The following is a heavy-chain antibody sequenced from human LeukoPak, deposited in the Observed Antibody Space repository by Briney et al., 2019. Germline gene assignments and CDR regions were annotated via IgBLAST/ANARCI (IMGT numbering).Heavy chain of an antibody. CDR2: ISGSGGST. V-gene: IGHV3-23*01. CDR1: GFTFSNFA. CDR3: AKGWYGDYPGPIDY. J-gene: IGHJ4*02. D-gene: IGHD4-17*01. Sequence: GGSLRLSCTPSGFTFSNFAMSWVRQAPGKGLEWVSAISGSGGSTYYADSVRGRFTISRDNSKNTLYLQMNSLRAEDTAVYYCAKGWYGDYPGPIDYWGQGTLVTVSS.